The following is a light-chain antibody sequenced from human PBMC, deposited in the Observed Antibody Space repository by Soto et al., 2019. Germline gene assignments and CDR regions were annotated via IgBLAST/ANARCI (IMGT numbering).Light chain of an antibody. CDR1: SSDVGAYDY. CDR2: EVS. CDR3: SSSTSSSTRV. J-gene: IGLJ1*01. Sequence: QSALTQPASVSWSPGQSITISCTGTSSDVGAYDYVSWYQQHPDKAPKLMIYEVSHRPSGVSNRFYGSKAVNTATLTISGLQAEAEADYYCSSSTSSSTRVFGTGTKVTVL. V-gene: IGLV2-14*03.